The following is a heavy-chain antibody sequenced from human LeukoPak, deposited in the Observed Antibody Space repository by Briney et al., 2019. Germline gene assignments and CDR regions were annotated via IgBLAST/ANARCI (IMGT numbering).Heavy chain of an antibody. CDR3: AREENSSGWYACAFDI. D-gene: IGHD6-19*01. CDR2: INPNSGGT. V-gene: IGHV1-2*02. CDR1: GYTFTGYY. Sequence: ASVKVSCKASGYTFTGYYMHWVRQAPGQGLEWMGWINPNSGGTNYAQKFQGRVTMTRDTSISTAYVELSGLRSDDTAVYYCAREENSSGWYACAFDIWGQGTMVTVSS. J-gene: IGHJ3*02.